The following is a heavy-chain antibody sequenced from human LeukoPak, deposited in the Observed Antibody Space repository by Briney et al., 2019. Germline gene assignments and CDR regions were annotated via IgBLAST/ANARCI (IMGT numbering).Heavy chain of an antibody. CDR1: GYTFTGYY. V-gene: IGHV1-2*02. CDR3: ASPPQHDSSGYYPEAFDI. CDR2: INPNSGGT. Sequence: ASVKVSCKASGYTFTGYYMHWVRQAPGQGLEWMGWINPNSGGTNYAQKFQGRVTMTRDTSISTAYMELSRLRSDDTAVYYCASPPQHDSSGYYPEAFDIWGQGTMVTVSS. J-gene: IGHJ3*02. D-gene: IGHD3-22*01.